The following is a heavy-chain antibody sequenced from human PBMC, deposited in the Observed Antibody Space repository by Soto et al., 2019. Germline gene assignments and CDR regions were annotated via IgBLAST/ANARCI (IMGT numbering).Heavy chain of an antibody. Sequence: QVQLVQSGAEVKKPGSSVKVSCKASGGTFSSYAISWVRQAPGQGLEWMGGIIPIFGTANYAQKFQGRVTSPADESTSTAYMELSSLRSEDTAVYYCASPPVAATYYYGMDVWGQGTTVTVSS. J-gene: IGHJ6*02. D-gene: IGHD1-26*01. CDR1: GGTFSSYA. V-gene: IGHV1-69*12. CDR3: ASPPVAATYYYGMDV. CDR2: IIPIFGTA.